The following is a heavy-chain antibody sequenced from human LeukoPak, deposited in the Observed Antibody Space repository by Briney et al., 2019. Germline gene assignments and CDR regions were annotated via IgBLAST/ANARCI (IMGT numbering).Heavy chain of an antibody. Sequence: PSETLSLTCAVSGGSISSSNWWSWVRQPPGKGLEWIGEIYHSGSTNYNPSLKSRVTISVDKSKNQFSLKLSSVTAADTAVYYCAKGPEPLVVPATMSARRLHAFDIWGQGTMVTVSS. CDR1: GGSISSSNW. CDR3: AKGPEPLVVPATMSARRLHAFDI. D-gene: IGHD2-2*01. CDR2: IYHSGST. V-gene: IGHV4-4*02. J-gene: IGHJ3*02.